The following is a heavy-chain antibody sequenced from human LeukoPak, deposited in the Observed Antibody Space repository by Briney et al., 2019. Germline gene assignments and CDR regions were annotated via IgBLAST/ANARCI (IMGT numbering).Heavy chain of an antibody. CDR1: GGSISSYY. D-gene: IGHD3-10*01. V-gene: IGHV4-59*01. J-gene: IGHJ4*02. Sequence: SETLSLTCTVSGGSISSYYWSWIRQPPGKGLEWIGYIYYSGSTNYNPSLKSRVTISVGTSKNQFSLKLSSVTAADTAVYYCARDPLGTGIDYWGQGTLVTVSS. CDR2: IYYSGST. CDR3: ARDPLGTGIDY.